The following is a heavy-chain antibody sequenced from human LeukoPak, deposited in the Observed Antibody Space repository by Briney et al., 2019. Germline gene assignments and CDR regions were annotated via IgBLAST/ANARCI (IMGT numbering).Heavy chain of an antibody. Sequence: SETLSLTCTVSGGSISSFYWSWIRQPPGKGLEWIGYIYYSGSTNYNPSLKRRVTISVDTSKNQFSLKLSSVTAADTAVYYCASDRIEVDAFDIWGQGTMVTVSS. V-gene: IGHV4-59*01. D-gene: IGHD2-15*01. CDR3: ASDRIEVDAFDI. CDR2: IYYSGST. J-gene: IGHJ3*02. CDR1: GGSISSFY.